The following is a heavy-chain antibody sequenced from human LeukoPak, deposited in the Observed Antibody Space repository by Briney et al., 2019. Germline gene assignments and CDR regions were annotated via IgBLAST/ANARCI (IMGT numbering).Heavy chain of an antibody. CDR1: GFTFRYCA. Sequence: GGSLRLSCAASGFTFRYCAMTWVRQAPGKGLEWVSTISDNGGNTYYADSVKGRFAISRDNSKNTLYLQMNSLRAEDTAVYYCARAVGGDGSGSLWGPGTLVTVSS. CDR3: ARAVGGDGSGSL. D-gene: IGHD3-10*01. V-gene: IGHV3-23*01. CDR2: ISDNGGNT. J-gene: IGHJ4*02.